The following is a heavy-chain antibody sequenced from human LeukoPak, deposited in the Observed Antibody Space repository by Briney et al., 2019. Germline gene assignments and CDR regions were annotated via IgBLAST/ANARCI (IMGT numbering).Heavy chain of an antibody. D-gene: IGHD2-8*01. J-gene: IGHJ6*03. V-gene: IGHV1-69*04. Sequence: GASVKVSCKASGGTFSSYAISWVRQAPGQGLEWMGRIIPILGIANYAQKFQGRVTITADKSTSTAYMELSSLRSDDTAVYYCARVNGPLYYYYYMDVWGKGTTVTVSS. CDR3: ARVNGPLYYYYYMDV. CDR1: GGTFSSYA. CDR2: IIPILGIA.